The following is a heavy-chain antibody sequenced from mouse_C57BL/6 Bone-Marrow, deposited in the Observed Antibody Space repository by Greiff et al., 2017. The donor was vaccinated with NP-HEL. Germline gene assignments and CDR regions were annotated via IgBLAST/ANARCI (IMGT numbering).Heavy chain of an antibody. CDR1: GYSITSGYY. CDR2: ISYDGSN. D-gene: IGHD1-1*01. V-gene: IGHV3-6*01. CDR3: AREVHYYGSSNYAMDH. Sequence: EVKLEESGPGLVKPSQSLSLTCSVTGYSITSGYYWNWIRQFPGNKLEWMGYISYDGSNNYNPSLKNRISITRDTSKNQFFLKLNSVTTEDTATYYCAREVHYYGSSNYAMDHWGQGTSVTVSS. J-gene: IGHJ4*01.